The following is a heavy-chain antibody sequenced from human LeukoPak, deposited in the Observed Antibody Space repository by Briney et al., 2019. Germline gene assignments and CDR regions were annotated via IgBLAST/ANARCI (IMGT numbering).Heavy chain of an antibody. CDR3: ARDEHLRVGGDGHYYGMDV. Sequence: GRSLRLSCAASGFTFSTYGMHWVRQAPGKGLEWVAVVWYDGSNKYYADSVKGRFTISRDNSKNTLYLQMNSLRAEDTAVYYCARDEHLRVGGDGHYYGMDVWGQGTTVTVSS. J-gene: IGHJ6*02. CDR2: VWYDGSNK. CDR1: GFTFSTYG. V-gene: IGHV3-33*01. D-gene: IGHD2-21*02.